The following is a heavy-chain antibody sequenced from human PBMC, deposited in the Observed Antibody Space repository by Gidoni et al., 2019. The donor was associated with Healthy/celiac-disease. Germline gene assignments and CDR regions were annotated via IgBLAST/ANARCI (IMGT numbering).Heavy chain of an antibody. CDR2: INHSGST. D-gene: IGHD4-4*01. CDR1: GGSFSGYY. Sequence: QVQLQQWGAGLLKPSDTLSLTCAVYGGSFSGYYWSWIRQPPGKGLEWIGEINHSGSTNYNPSLKSRVTISVDTSKNQFSLKLSSVTAADTAVYYCARGVVRLDYSNYTYYYYGMDVWGQGTTVTVSS. CDR3: ARGVVRLDYSNYTYYYYGMDV. J-gene: IGHJ6*02. V-gene: IGHV4-34*01.